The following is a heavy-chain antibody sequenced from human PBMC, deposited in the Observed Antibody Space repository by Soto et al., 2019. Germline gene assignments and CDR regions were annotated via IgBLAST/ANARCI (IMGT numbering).Heavy chain of an antibody. Sequence: EVQLVESGGGLVTPGGSLRLSCAASGFTFNNYSMNWVRQAPGKGLEWVSSISRSSGYIYYADSVKGRFTISRDNAKNSLFLQMNSLRAEDTAVYYCARPRLLNSSMDVWGKGTTVTVSS. V-gene: IGHV3-21*01. CDR1: GFTFNNYS. J-gene: IGHJ6*03. CDR2: ISRSSGYI. CDR3: ARPRLLNSSMDV.